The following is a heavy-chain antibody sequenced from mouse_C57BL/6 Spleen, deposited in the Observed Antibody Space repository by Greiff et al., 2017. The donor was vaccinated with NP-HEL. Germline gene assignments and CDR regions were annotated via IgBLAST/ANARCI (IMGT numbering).Heavy chain of an antibody. V-gene: IGHV5-17*01. CDR3: ARGFYDGYVAY. D-gene: IGHD2-3*01. CDR2: ISSGSSTI. J-gene: IGHJ3*01. CDR1: GFTFSDYG. Sequence: EVQGVESGGGLVKPGGSLKLSCAASGFTFSDYGMHWVRQAPEKGLEWVAYISSGSSTIYYADTVKGRFTISRDNATNTLFLQMTSLRSEDTAMYYCARGFYDGYVAYWGQGTLVTVSA.